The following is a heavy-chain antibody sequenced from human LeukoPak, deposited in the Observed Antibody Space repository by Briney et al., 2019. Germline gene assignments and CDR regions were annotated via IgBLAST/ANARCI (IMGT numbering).Heavy chain of an antibody. V-gene: IGHV4-39*01. CDR3: ASHRSSYYDLI. Sequence: SETLSLTCTVSGGSISSSSYYWGWIRQPPGKGLEWIGNIYYSGSNYYNPSLKSRVTISIDTSKNQFSLKLSSVTAADTAVYYCASHRSSYYDLIWGQGTMVTVSS. D-gene: IGHD3-3*01. CDR1: GGSISSSSYY. CDR2: IYYSGSN. J-gene: IGHJ3*02.